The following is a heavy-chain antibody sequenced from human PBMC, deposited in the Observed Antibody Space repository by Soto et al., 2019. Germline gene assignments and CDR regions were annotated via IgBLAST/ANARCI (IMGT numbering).Heavy chain of an antibody. CDR2: INLNDGGT. CDR1: EYSFGDYY. V-gene: IGHV1-2*02. CDR3: VRDAPSHQSIFDL. Sequence: GASVKVSCKTSEYSFGDYYLHWVRQAPEQGLEWMGWINLNDGGTNSPRKFQGRLTMTRDKSITTVHMELSRLRSDDTAVYFCVRDAPSHQSIFDLWGPGTLVTVSS. J-gene: IGHJ4*02. D-gene: IGHD2-2*01.